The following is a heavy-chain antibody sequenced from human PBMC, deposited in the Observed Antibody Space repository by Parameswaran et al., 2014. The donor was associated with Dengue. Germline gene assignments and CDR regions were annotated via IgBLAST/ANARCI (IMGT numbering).Heavy chain of an antibody. D-gene: IGHD2-15*01. CDR3: ARVVVQVLVDYYFYYMDV. CDR2: IDYSGST. V-gene: IGHV4-30-4*01. J-gene: IGHJ6*03. Sequence: VRQMPGKGLEWIGYIDYSGSTSYNPSLESRLTISVDTSRNQFSLKVNSVTAADTAVYFCARVVVQVLVDYYFYYMDVWGRGTTVTVSS.